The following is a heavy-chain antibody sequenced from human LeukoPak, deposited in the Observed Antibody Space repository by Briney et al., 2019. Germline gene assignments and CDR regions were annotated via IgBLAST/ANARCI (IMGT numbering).Heavy chain of an antibody. J-gene: IGHJ4*02. CDR2: INPSGGST. D-gene: IGHD6-13*01. V-gene: IGHV1-46*01. CDR1: GYTFSSYY. Sequence: ASVKVSCKASGYTFSSYYMHWVRQAPGQGLEWMGIINPSGGSTSYAQKFQGRVTMTRDTSTTTVFMELSSLRSEDTAVYYCARSYSSSWLSQGRLDHWGQETLVTVSS. CDR3: ARSYSSSWLSQGRLDH.